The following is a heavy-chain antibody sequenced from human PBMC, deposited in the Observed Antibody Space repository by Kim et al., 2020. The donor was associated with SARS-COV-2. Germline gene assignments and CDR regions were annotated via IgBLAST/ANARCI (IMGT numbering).Heavy chain of an antibody. CDR3: ARLGYYYDSSGYRNRGYYFDY. V-gene: IGHV4-39*01. J-gene: IGHJ4*02. Sequence: GTYYNPALKSRVTISVDTSKNQFSLKLSSGTAADTAVYYCARLGYYYDSSGYRNRGYYFDYWGQGTLVTVSS. D-gene: IGHD3-22*01. CDR2: GT.